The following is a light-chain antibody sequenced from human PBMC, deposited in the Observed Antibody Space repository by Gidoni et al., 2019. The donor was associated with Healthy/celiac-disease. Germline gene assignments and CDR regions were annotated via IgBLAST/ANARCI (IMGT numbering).Light chain of an antibody. CDR1: QSVSNSY. V-gene: IGKV3-20*01. CDR2: GAS. J-gene: IGKJ1*01. Sequence: EIVLTQSPGTLSLSPGERATLSCSASQSVSNSYLAWYQQKPGQAPRLLIYGASSRATGIPDRFSGSGSVTDFTLTISRLEPEDYAVYYCQQYGSSPPTFXQXTKVEIK. CDR3: QQYGSSPPT.